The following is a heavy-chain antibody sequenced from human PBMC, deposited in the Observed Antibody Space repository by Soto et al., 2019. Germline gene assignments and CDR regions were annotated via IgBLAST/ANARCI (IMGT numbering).Heavy chain of an antibody. J-gene: IGHJ6*02. CDR2: INPSGGST. CDR1: GYTFTSYY. V-gene: IGHV1-46*01. D-gene: IGHD6-6*01. CDR3: ARSLYSSSSLDYYYGMDV. Sequence: RASVKVSCKASGYTFTSYYMHWLRQAPGQGLEWMGIINPSGGSTSYAQKFQGRVTMTRDTSTSTVYMELSSLRSEDTAVYYCARSLYSSSSLDYYYGMDVWGQGTTVTVSS.